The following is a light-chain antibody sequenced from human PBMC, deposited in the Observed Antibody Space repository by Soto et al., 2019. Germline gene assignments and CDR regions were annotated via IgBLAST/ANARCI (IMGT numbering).Light chain of an antibody. V-gene: IGLV1-40*01. J-gene: IGLJ1*01. CDR1: SSNIGADYD. CDR2: GNN. CDR3: GSWDSSLSAYV. Sequence: QSVLTQPPSVSGAPGQRVTISCTGSSSNIGADYDVHWYQQRPGTAPKLLIFGNNNRPSGVPDRFSGSKSGTSATLGITGFQTGDEADYYCGSWDSSLSAYVFGTGTKVTVL.